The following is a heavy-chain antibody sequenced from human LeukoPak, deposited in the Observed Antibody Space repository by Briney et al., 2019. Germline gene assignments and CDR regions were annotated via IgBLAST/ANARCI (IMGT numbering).Heavy chain of an antibody. V-gene: IGHV1-8*01. Sequence: ASVKVSCKASGYTFTSYDINWVRQATGQGLEWMGWMNPNSGNTGYAQKFQGRVTMTRNTSISTAYMELSSQRSEDTAVYYCASWSSGYWGGFDYWGQGTLVTVSS. CDR3: ASWSSGYWGGFDY. CDR1: GYTFTSYD. CDR2: MNPNSGNT. J-gene: IGHJ4*02. D-gene: IGHD3-22*01.